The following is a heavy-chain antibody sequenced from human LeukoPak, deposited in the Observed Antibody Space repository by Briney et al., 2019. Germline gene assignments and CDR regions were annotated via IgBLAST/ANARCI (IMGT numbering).Heavy chain of an antibody. CDR1: GFTFSSYG. CDR2: IRYDGSNK. J-gene: IGHJ6*03. D-gene: IGHD2-15*01. CDR3: AKDTKDYYYMDV. V-gene: IGHV3-30*02. Sequence: GGSLRLSCAASGFTFSSYGMHWVRQAPGKGLEWVAFIRYDGSNKYYADSVKGRFTISRDNSKNTLYLQMNSLRAEDTAVYYCAKDTKDYYYMDVWGKGTTVTVSS.